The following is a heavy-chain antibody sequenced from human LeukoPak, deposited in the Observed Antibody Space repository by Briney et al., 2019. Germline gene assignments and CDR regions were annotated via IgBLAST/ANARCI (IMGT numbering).Heavy chain of an antibody. V-gene: IGHV1-69*05. CDR3: ARAPFINYYYYMDV. D-gene: IGHD3-10*01. J-gene: IGHJ6*03. CDR1: GGAFSSYA. Sequence: SVKVSCKASGGAFSSYAINWVRQAPGQGLEWMGGIIPIFGTANYAQKFQGRVTITRNTSISTAYMELSSLRSEDTAVYYCARAPFINYYYYMDVWGKGTTVTVSS. CDR2: IIPIFGTA.